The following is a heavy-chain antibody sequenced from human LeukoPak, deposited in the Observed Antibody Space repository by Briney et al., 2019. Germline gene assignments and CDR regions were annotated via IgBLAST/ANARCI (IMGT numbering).Heavy chain of an antibody. Sequence: GGSLRLSCAASGFTFSSYWMSWVRQAPGKGLEWVANIKQDGSEKYYVDSVKGRFTISRDNAKNSLYLQMNSLRAEDTAVYYCARGPTPSFYYGSGSYYSLDYWGQGTLVTVSS. CDR2: IKQDGSEK. D-gene: IGHD3-10*01. V-gene: IGHV3-7*01. CDR3: ARGPTPSFYYGSGSYYSLDY. CDR1: GFTFSSYW. J-gene: IGHJ4*02.